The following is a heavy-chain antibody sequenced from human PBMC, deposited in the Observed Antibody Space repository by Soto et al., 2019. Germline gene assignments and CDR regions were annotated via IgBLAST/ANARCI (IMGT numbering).Heavy chain of an antibody. CDR1: GGSISSSIYY. J-gene: IGHJ4*02. CDR2: IDYSGTT. D-gene: IGHD6-6*01. Sequence: QLQLQESGPGLVKPSETLSLTCTVSGGSISSSIYYWGWIRQPPGRGLEWIGIIDYSGTTYYNPSLKCRPTISVATSKNHFSLNLSSVTAADTAVYYFARRTGSSTYYFDYWGQGALVTVSS. V-gene: IGHV4-39*02. CDR3: ARRTGSSTYYFDY.